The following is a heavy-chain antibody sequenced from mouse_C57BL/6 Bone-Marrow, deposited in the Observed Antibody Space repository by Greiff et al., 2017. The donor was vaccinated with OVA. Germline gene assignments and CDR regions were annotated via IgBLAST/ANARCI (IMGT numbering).Heavy chain of an antibody. CDR1: GFTFSSYG. CDR2: ISSGGCYT. CDR3: ARLTGTFAY. J-gene: IGHJ3*01. D-gene: IGHD4-1*01. V-gene: IGHV5-6*02. Sequence: VTPMESWGYSVKPGGSLKLFCAASGFTFSSYGMSLVRQTPDKRLEWVATISSGGCYTYHPDSVKGRVTISRNKDKNTLYLQMRSLKSEDTAMYYCARLTGTFAYWGQGTLVTVSA.